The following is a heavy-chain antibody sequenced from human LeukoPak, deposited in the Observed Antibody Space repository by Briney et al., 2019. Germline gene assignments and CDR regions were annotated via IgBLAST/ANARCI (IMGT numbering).Heavy chain of an antibody. V-gene: IGHV4-59*01. CDR1: GGSISNYY. J-gene: IGHJ5*02. CDR3: ARDHDSSGYYYVGGWFDP. D-gene: IGHD3-22*01. CDR2: IYYRGST. Sequence: SETLSLTCTVSGGSISNYYWSWIRQPPGKGLEWIGYIYYRGSTNYNPSLKSRVTISVDTSKNQLSLKLTSVTAADTAVYDCARDHDSSGYYYVGGWFDPWGQGTLVTVSS.